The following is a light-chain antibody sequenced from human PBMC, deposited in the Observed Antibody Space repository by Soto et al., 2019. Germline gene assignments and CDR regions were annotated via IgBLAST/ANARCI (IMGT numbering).Light chain of an antibody. V-gene: IGKV3-20*01. CDR1: QSVRSY. CDR3: QQYDSSPIA. J-gene: IGKJ5*01. Sequence: EIVLTQSPGTLSLSPGERATLSCRASQSVRSYLAWYQQRPDQAPRLLIYVASSRATGVPDRFSGSGSGTDFTLTISRLEPEDFAVYYCQQYDSSPIAFGQGTRLEIK. CDR2: VAS.